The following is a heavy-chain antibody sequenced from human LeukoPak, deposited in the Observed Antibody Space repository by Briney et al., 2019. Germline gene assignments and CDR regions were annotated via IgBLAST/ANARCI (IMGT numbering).Heavy chain of an antibody. D-gene: IGHD3-22*01. V-gene: IGHV1-2*06. CDR1: GNTFTDYY. CDR3: ASPSHDTSGYYSFVY. J-gene: IGHJ4*02. CDR2: INPNSGGT. Sequence: GASVKVSCKASGNTFTDYYMHWVRQAPGQGLEWMGRINPNSGGTYFAQKFQGRVTMTRDTSISTAYMEVTRLRSDDTAVYYCASPSHDTSGYYSFVYWGQGALVTVSS.